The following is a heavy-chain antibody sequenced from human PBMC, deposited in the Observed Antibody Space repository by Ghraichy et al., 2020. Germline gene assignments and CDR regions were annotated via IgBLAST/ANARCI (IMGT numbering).Heavy chain of an antibody. CDR1: GGSFSGYY. J-gene: IGHJ4*02. Sequence: GSLRLSCAVYGGSFSGYYWSWIRQPPGKGLEWIGEINHSGSTNYNPSLKSRVTISVDTSKNQFSLKLSSVTAADTAVYYCARGGENTLVRGVIRTYYFDYWGQGTLVTVSS. CDR2: INHSGST. V-gene: IGHV4-34*01. CDR3: ARGGENTLVRGVIRTYYFDY. D-gene: IGHD3-10*01.